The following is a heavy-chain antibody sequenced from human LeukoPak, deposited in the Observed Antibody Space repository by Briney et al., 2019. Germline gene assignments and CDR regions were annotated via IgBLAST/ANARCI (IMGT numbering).Heavy chain of an antibody. CDR2: IYYSGST. CDR1: GGSISSYY. CDR3: ARVSYGGLYYYYYYMDV. Sequence: PSETLSLTCTVSGGSISSYYWSWIRQPPGKGLEWIGYIYYSGSTNYNPSLKSRVTLSVDTSKNQFSLKLSSVTAADTAVYYCARVSYGGLYYYYYYMDVWGKGTTVTVSS. J-gene: IGHJ6*03. D-gene: IGHD4-23*01. V-gene: IGHV4-59*01.